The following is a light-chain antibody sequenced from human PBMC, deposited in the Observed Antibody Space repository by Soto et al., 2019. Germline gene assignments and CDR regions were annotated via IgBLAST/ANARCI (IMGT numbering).Light chain of an antibody. CDR3: QQYSSSFT. J-gene: IGKJ3*01. V-gene: IGKV3-20*01. CDR1: QSVSSSY. CDR2: DAS. Sequence: EIVLTQSPGTLSLSPGDRATLSCRASQSVSSSYLAWYQQKSGQAPRLLIYDASSRATGIPDRFSGSGSGTDFTLTISRLEPEDFAVYYCQQYSSSFTFGPGTKVDIK.